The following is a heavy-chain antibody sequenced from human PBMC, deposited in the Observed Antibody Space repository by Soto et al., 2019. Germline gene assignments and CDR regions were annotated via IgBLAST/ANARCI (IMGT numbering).Heavy chain of an antibody. J-gene: IGHJ4*02. CDR1: GFTFSSYW. CDR3: ARVARGAGGVFDW. V-gene: IGHV3-74*01. Sequence: EVQLVESGGGLVQPGGSLRLSCAASGFTFSSYWMHWVRQAPGKGLVWVSRIDYDGSTISYADSVKGRFSISRDNAKNTLYLQMNSLTAEDTALYYCARVARGAGGVFDWWVQGTLVTVSS. CDR2: IDYDGSTI. D-gene: IGHD3-10*01.